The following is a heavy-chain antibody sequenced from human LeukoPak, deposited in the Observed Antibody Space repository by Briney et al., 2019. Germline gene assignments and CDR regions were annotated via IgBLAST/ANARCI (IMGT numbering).Heavy chain of an antibody. CDR2: ICYSGST. V-gene: IGHV4-31*03. CDR3: ARSTLRGSDY. D-gene: IGHD3-16*01. J-gene: IGHJ4*02. Sequence: SETLSLTCTVSGGSISSGGYYWSWIRQHSGKGLEWIGYICYSGSTYYNPSLKSRVTISVDTSKNQFSLKLSSVTAADTAVYYCARSTLRGSDYWGQGTLVTVSS. CDR1: GGSISSGGYY.